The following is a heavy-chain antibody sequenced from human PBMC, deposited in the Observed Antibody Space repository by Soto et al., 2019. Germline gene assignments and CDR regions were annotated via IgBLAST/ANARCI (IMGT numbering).Heavy chain of an antibody. CDR2: ISRDGYDI. J-gene: IGHJ3*02. D-gene: IGHD4-17*01. CDR3: AHPRGYGVFDAYDI. V-gene: IGHV3-23*01. CDR1: GFAFSTYA. Sequence: LRLSCAASGFAFSTYAMSWVRQSPGKGLEWVSAISRDGYDIYYADSVKGRFTISRDNSKHMLYLQMNSLRTEDTAVYYCAHPRGYGVFDAYDIWGQGAMVTVSS.